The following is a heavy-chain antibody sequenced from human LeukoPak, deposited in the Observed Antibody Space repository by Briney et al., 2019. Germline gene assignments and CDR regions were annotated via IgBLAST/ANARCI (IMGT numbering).Heavy chain of an antibody. CDR2: TYYRSKWSN. J-gene: IGHJ6*02. CDR3: ARTNYYYDSSAYFPSMDV. CDR1: GDSVSSNSAA. V-gene: IGHV6-1*01. D-gene: IGHD3-22*01. Sequence: SQTLSLTCAISGDSVSSNSAAWNWNRQSPSRGLEWLGRTYYRSKWSNDYAVSVKSRITINPDTSKNQFSLQLNSVTPEDTAVYYCARTNYYYDSSAYFPSMDVWGQGTTVTVSS.